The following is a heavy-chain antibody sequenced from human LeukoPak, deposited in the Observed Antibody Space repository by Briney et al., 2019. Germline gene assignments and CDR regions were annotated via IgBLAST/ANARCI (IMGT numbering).Heavy chain of an antibody. J-gene: IGHJ4*02. D-gene: IGHD2-2*02. CDR1: GFTFSSYA. CDR2: ISYDGSNK. Sequence: GGSLRLSCAASGFTFSSYAMHWVRQAPGKGLEWVAVISYDGSNKYYADSVKGRFTISRDNSKNTLYLQMNSPRAEDTAVYYCAKDGGDIVVVPAAIRAYYFDYWGQGTLVTVSS. CDR3: AKDGGDIVVVPAAIRAYYFDY. V-gene: IGHV3-30*18.